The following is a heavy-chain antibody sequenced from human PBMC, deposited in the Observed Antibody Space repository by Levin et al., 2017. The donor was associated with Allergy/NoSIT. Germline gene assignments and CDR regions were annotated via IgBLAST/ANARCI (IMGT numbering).Heavy chain of an antibody. D-gene: IGHD3-10*01. J-gene: IGHJ4*02. CDR2: IHYRGST. Sequence: SETLSLTCTVSGGSISSYYWSWIRQPPGKGLEWIGYIHYRGSTNYNPSLKSRVTISVDTSKNQFSLNLRSVTAADTAVYYCARHYGSGTYPLDYWGQGALVTVSS. CDR1: GGSISSYY. V-gene: IGHV4-59*01. CDR3: ARHYGSGTYPLDY.